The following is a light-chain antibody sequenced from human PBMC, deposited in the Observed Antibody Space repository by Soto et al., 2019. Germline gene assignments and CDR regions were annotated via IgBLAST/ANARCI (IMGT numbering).Light chain of an antibody. J-gene: IGLJ2*01. Sequence: QSALTQPPSVSGSPGQSVTISCTGTSSDVGSYNRVSWYQQPPGTGPQLMIYEVSNRPSGVPDRFSGSKSGNTAALTISGLQAEDEAEYYCSSFTSSTTLVFGEGTKLTGL. CDR1: SSDVGSYNR. CDR3: SSFTSSTTLV. V-gene: IGLV2-18*02. CDR2: EVS.